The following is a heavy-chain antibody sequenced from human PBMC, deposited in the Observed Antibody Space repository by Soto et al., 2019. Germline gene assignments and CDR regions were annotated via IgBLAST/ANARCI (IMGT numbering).Heavy chain of an antibody. D-gene: IGHD3-22*01. CDR2: IIPIFGTA. V-gene: IGHV1-69*01. Sequence: QVQLVQSGAEVKKPGSSVKVSRKASGGTFSNNGINWARQAPGQGLEWMGGIIPIFGTANYAQKFQGRVTITADESTSTAYMELSSLRSEDTAVYYCARAVGGMIVVADAFDIWGQGTMVTVSS. CDR1: GGTFSNNG. CDR3: ARAVGGMIVVADAFDI. J-gene: IGHJ3*02.